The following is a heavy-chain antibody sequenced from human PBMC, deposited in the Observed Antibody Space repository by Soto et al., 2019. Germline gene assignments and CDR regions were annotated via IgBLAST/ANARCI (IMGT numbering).Heavy chain of an antibody. CDR2: ISYDGSYT. J-gene: IGHJ6*02. Sequence: QVQLVESGGGVVQPWRSLRLSCAASGFTFSSNGIHWFRQAPGKGLEWVEFISYDGSYTYYADSVKGRFTISRDNSKNTMHLHVNCLKAEDPAVYQCAKKSAYVYRLDVRGQRTKVTVSS. D-gene: IGHD3-16*01. CDR3: AKKSAYVYRLDV. V-gene: IGHV3-30*18. CDR1: GFTFSSNG.